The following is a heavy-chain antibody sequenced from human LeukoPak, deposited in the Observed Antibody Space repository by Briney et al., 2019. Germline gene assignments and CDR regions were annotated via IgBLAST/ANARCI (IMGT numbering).Heavy chain of an antibody. J-gene: IGHJ4*02. V-gene: IGHV3-23*01. Sequence: GGSRRLSCAASEFTFSSYAMSWVRQAPGKGLEWVSAISGSGGSTYYADSVKGRFTISRDNSKNTLYLQMNSLRAEDTAVYYCAKVQITMVRGVITHFDYWGQGTLVTVSS. D-gene: IGHD3-10*01. CDR3: AKVQITMVRGVITHFDY. CDR2: ISGSGGST. CDR1: EFTFSSYA.